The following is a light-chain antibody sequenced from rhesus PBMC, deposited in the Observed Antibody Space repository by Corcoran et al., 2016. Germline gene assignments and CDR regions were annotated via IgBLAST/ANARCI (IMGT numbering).Light chain of an antibody. CDR1: SSDIGNYNY. Sequence: QADLTQPRSVSGSPGQSVTISCPGTSSDIGNYNYVSWYQQHPGTAPKLMIYEVYKRPSGVSDRFSGSKSVNTASLTISGLQAEDEADYYCSSYTGSNMFVFGSGTKLTVL. J-gene: IGLJ6*01. CDR2: EVY. V-gene: IGLV2-32*02. CDR3: SSYTGSNMFV.